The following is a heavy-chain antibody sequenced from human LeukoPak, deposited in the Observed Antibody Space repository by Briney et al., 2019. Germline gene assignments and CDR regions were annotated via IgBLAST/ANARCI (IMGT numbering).Heavy chain of an antibody. CDR1: GGTFSSYA. J-gene: IGHJ4*02. V-gene: IGHV1-69*13. CDR3: ARGRTDILTDYYVDY. CDR2: IIPIFGTA. Sequence: GASVKVSCKASGGTFSSYAISWVRQALGQGLEWMGGIIPIFGTANYAQKFQGRVTITADESTSTAYMELRSLRSDDTAVYYCARGRTDILTDYYVDYWGQGTLVTVSS. D-gene: IGHD3-9*01.